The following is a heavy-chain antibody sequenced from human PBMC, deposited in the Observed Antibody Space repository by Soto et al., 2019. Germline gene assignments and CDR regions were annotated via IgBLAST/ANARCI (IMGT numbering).Heavy chain of an antibody. CDR2: ISGSGGST. Sequence: GGSLRLSCAASGFTFSSYAMSWVRQAPGKGLEWVSAISGSGGSTYYADSVKGRFTISRDNSKNTLYLQMNSLRAEDTAVYYCAKDQDADSSSWFYYYYGMDVWGQGTTVTVSS. V-gene: IGHV3-23*01. D-gene: IGHD6-13*01. CDR3: AKDQDADSSSWFYYYYGMDV. CDR1: GFTFSSYA. J-gene: IGHJ6*02.